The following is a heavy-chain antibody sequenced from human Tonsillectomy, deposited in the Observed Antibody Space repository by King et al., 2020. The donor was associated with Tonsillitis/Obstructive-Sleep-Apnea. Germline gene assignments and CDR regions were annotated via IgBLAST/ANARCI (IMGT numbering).Heavy chain of an antibody. CDR2: INQDGSEK. D-gene: IGHD2-2*02. CDR1: GFTFSSYW. V-gene: IGHV3-7*03. J-gene: IGHJ3*02. Sequence: DVQLVESGGGLVQPGGSLRLSCAASGFTFSSYWMSWVRQAPMKGLEWVANINQDGSEKYYVDSVKGRFTISRDNAKNSLYLLMNSLRAEDTAVYYCARGYPYAFDIWGQGTVVTVSS. CDR3: ARGYPYAFDI.